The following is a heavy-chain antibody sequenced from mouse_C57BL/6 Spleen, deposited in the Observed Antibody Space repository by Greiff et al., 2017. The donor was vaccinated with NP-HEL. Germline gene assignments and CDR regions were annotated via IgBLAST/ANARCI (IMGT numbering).Heavy chain of an antibody. V-gene: IGHV1-69*01. D-gene: IGHD1-1*01. CDR2: IDPSDSYT. Sequence: VQLQQPGAELVMPGASVKLSCKASGYTFTSYWMHWVKQRPGQGLEWIGEIDPSDSYTNYNQKFKGKSTLTVDKSSSTAYMQLSSLTSEDSAVYYCARGSSYGYWYFDVWGTGTTVTVSS. CDR3: ARGSSYGYWYFDV. J-gene: IGHJ1*03. CDR1: GYTFTSYW.